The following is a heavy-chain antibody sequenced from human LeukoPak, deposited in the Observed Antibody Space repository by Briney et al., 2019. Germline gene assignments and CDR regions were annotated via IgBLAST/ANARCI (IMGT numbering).Heavy chain of an antibody. J-gene: IGHJ4*02. CDR1: GYTFTGYY. CDR2: INPNSGGT. V-gene: IGHV1-2*02. CDR3: ASSADSSGYYYFDY. D-gene: IGHD3-22*01. Sequence: GASVKVSCKASGYTFTGYYMHWVRQAPGQGPEWMGWINPNSGGTNYAQKFQGRVTMTRDTSISTAYMELSRLRSDDTAVYYCASSADSSGYYYFDYWGQGTLVTVSS.